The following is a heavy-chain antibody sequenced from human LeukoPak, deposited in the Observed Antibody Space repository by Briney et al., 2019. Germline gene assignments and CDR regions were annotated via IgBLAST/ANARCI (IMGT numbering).Heavy chain of an antibody. CDR1: GGSISSGDYY. CDR3: ARTIKRITIFGVARALPPPFDY. Sequence: SETLSLTCTVSGGSISSGDYYWSWIRQPPGKGLKWIGYIYYSGSTYYNPSLKSRVTISVDTSKNQFSLKLSSVTAADTAVYYCARTIKRITIFGVARALPPPFDYWGQGTLVTVSS. CDR2: IYYSGST. D-gene: IGHD3-3*01. J-gene: IGHJ4*02. V-gene: IGHV4-30-4*08.